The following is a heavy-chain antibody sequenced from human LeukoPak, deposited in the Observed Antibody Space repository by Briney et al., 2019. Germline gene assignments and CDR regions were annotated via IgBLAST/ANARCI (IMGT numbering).Heavy chain of an antibody. J-gene: IGHJ4*02. D-gene: IGHD1-1*01. CDR3: AKDHRQTTGIDY. V-gene: IGHV3-30*02. Sequence: PGGSLRLSCAASGFSFGSYGMHWVRQAPGKGLEWVAFIRYDRSIKYYVDSVKGRFTISRDNPKNTLYLQMNSLRPEDTAIYYCAKDHRQTTGIDYWGQGTLVTVSS. CDR2: IRYDRSIK. CDR1: GFSFGSYG.